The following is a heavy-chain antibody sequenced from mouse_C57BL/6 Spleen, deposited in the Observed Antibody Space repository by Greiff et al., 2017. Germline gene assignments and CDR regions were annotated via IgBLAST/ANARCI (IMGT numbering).Heavy chain of an antibody. CDR2: ISGGGGNT. J-gene: IGHJ1*03. V-gene: IGHV5-9*01. CDR1: GFTFSSYT. Sequence: EVMLVESGGGLVKPGGSLKLSCAASGFTFSSYTMSWVRQTPEKRLEWVATISGGGGNTYYPDSVKGRFTISRANAKNTQYLQMSSMRSEDTAVDYCARYYYGSRVWYFDVWGTGTTVTVSS. CDR3: ARYYYGSRVWYFDV. D-gene: IGHD1-1*01.